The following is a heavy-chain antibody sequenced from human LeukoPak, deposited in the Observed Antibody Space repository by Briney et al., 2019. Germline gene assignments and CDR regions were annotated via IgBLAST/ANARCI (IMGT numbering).Heavy chain of an antibody. CDR3: ATGGEQYYDY. V-gene: IGHV3-74*01. Sequence: GGSLRLSCAASGLTFRNYWMHWVRQAPGKGLMWLSRITSDGSDAIYADSGKGRFTISRDNAKNAVYLQMNSLSAEDTAVYYCATGGEQYYDYWGQGTLVTVSS. J-gene: IGHJ4*02. CDR1: GLTFRNYW. D-gene: IGHD1/OR15-1a*01. CDR2: ITSDGSDA.